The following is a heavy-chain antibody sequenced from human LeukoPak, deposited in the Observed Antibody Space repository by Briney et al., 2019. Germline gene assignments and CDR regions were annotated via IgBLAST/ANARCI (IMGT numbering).Heavy chain of an antibody. D-gene: IGHD5-24*01. J-gene: IGHJ4*02. CDR2: ISGSGGST. V-gene: IGHV3-23*01. CDR1: GFTFRSYA. CDR3: ARASDGYNPLGGDY. Sequence: GGSLRLSCAASGFTFRSYAMNWVRQAPGKGLEWVAVISGSGGSTYYADSVKGRFTISRDNSKNTLYLQVNSLRAEDTAVYYCARASDGYNPLGGDYWGQGTLVTVSS.